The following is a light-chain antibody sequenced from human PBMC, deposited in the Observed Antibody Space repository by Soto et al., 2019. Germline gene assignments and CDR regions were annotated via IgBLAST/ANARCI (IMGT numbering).Light chain of an antibody. J-gene: IGLJ1*01. CDR3: SSYTSTTTEV. V-gene: IGLV2-14*03. CDR1: SSDLGRYNY. CDR2: DVS. Sequence: QSALTQPASVSGSPGQSIAISCTGTSSDLGRYNYVSWYQQYLGKAPKLIIYDVSSRPSGVSNRFSGSKSGNTASLTISGLQAEDEADYYCSSYTSTTTEVLGTGTKVTVL.